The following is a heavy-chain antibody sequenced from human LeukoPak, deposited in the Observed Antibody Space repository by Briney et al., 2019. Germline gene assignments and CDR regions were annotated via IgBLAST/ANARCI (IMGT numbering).Heavy chain of an antibody. CDR3: ARLTGYSSESWFDP. V-gene: IGHV4-59*01. D-gene: IGHD3-9*01. J-gene: IGHJ5*02. Sequence: SETLSLTCTVSGGSISSYYWSWIRQPPGKGLEWIGYIYYSGSTNYKSSLKSQVTISVDTSKNQFSLKLSSVTAADTAVYYCARLTGYSSESWFDPWGQGTLVTVSS. CDR1: GGSISSYY. CDR2: IYYSGST.